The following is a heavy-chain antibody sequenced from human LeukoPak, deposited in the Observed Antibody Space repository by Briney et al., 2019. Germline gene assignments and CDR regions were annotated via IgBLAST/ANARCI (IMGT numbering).Heavy chain of an antibody. Sequence: SETLSLTCTVSGGSISSSSYYWGWIRQPPGKGLEWFGSIYYSGSTYYNPSLKSRVTISVDTSKNQFSLKLSSVTAADTAVYYCARQITMVRGVTVTDWFDPWGQGTLVTVSS. V-gene: IGHV4-39*01. CDR2: IYYSGST. CDR3: ARQITMVRGVTVTDWFDP. D-gene: IGHD3-10*01. CDR1: GGSISSSSYY. J-gene: IGHJ5*02.